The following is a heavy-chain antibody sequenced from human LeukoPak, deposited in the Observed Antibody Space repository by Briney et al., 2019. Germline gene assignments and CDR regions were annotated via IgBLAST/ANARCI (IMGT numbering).Heavy chain of an antibody. J-gene: IGHJ4*02. V-gene: IGHV1-2*02. D-gene: IGHD3-10*01. CDR3: ARDRDYGSGIFDY. CDR2: INPNSGGT. Sequence: ASVKVSCKASGYTFTGYYMHWVRQAPGQGLEWMGWINPNSGGTNYAQKFQGRVAMTRDTSISTAYMELNRLRSDDTAVYYCARDRDYGSGIFDYWGQGTLVTV. CDR1: GYTFTGYY.